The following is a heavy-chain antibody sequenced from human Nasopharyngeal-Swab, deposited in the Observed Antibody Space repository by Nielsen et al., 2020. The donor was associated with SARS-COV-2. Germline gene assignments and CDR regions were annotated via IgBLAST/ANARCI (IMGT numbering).Heavy chain of an antibody. J-gene: IGHJ3*02. D-gene: IGHD6-19*01. Sequence: GESLKISCKGSGYSFTSYWISWVRQMPEKGLEWMGRIDPSDSYTNYSPSFQGHVTISADKSISTAYLQWSSLKASDTAMYYCARPSSGWYGAFDIWGQGTMVTRLL. CDR1: GYSFTSYW. V-gene: IGHV5-10-1*01. CDR3: ARPSSGWYGAFDI. CDR2: IDPSDSYT.